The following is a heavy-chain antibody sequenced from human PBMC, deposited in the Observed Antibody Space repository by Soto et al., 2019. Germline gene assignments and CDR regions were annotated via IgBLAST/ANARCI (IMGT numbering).Heavy chain of an antibody. CDR1: GGSFVGYY. CDR3: ARYRTGYNRAALYFDY. J-gene: IGHJ4*02. Sequence: SETLSLTCAVYGGSFVGYYCSCVRHPPLKWLEWIGEINHSGSTNYNPSLKSRVTISVDTSKNQFSLKLSSVTAADTAVYYCARYRTGYNRAALYFDYWGQGTLVTVSS. CDR2: INHSGST. V-gene: IGHV4-34*01. D-gene: IGHD6-19*01.